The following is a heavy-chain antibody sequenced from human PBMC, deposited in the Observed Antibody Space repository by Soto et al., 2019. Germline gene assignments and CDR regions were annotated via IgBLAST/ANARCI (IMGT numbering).Heavy chain of an antibody. J-gene: IGHJ3*02. Sequence: GEALKSSCKGSGYSVTSYWIGWVRQMPGKGLEWMGIIYPGDSDTRYSPSFQGQVTISADKSISTAYLQWSSLKASDTAMYYCARCTLALDAFDIWGQGTMVTVSS. CDR3: ARCTLALDAFDI. CDR2: IYPGDSDT. V-gene: IGHV5-51*01. CDR1: GYSVTSYW.